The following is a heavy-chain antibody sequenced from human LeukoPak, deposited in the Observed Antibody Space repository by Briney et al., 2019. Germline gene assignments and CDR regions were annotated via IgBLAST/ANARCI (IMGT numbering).Heavy chain of an antibody. CDR2: IYHSGST. Sequence: SETLSLTCAVSGVSISSGGYSWSWIRQPPGTGLEWIGYIYHSGSTYYNPSLKSRVTISVDRSKNQFSLKLSSVTAADTAVYYCARLRNDAFDIWGQGTMVTVSS. CDR3: ARLRNDAFDI. CDR1: GVSISSGGYS. V-gene: IGHV4-30-2*01. J-gene: IGHJ3*02.